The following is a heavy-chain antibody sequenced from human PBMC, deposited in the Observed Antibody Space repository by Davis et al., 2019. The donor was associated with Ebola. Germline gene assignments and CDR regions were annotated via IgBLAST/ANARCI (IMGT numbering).Heavy chain of an antibody. D-gene: IGHD1-1*01. V-gene: IGHV3-23*01. CDR2: ISGSGGDP. CDR3: TRGGLEPVDY. CDR1: GFTFSTYA. J-gene: IGHJ4*02. Sequence: GESLKISCAGSGFTFSTYAMTWVRQAPGKGLEWVSRISGSGGDPHYADSVKGRFTISRDNAKNTLYLQMKSLRAEDTAMYYCTRGGLEPVDYWGQGTLVTVSA.